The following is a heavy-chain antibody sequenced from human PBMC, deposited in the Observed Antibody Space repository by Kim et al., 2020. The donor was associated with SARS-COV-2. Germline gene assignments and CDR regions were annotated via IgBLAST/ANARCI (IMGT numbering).Heavy chain of an antibody. D-gene: IGHD6-19*01. CDR2: VYYSGGT. CDR1: GGSISSSSSY. Sequence: SETLSLTCTVSGGSISSSSSYWDWIRQPPGKGLEWIGRVYYSGGTNCNPSLKSRVTISVDTSKNQFSLKLNSVTAADTAVYYCAIHNSGWYSFDLWGQGT. V-gene: IGHV4-39*01. CDR3: AIHNSGWYSFDL. J-gene: IGHJ3*01.